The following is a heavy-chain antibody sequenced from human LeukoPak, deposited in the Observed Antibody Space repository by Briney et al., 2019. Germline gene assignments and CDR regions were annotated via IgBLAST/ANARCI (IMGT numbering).Heavy chain of an antibody. J-gene: IGHJ5*02. Sequence: SETLSLTCTVSGGSISSSSYYWGWIRQPPGKGLEWIGSIHYGGSTYYNPSLKSRVTISIDTSKIQFSLQLSSVTAADTAVYYCARQGYGDYGPWNWLDPWGQGTLVTVSS. D-gene: IGHD4-17*01. V-gene: IGHV4-39*01. CDR1: GGSISSSSYY. CDR2: IHYGGST. CDR3: ARQGYGDYGPWNWLDP.